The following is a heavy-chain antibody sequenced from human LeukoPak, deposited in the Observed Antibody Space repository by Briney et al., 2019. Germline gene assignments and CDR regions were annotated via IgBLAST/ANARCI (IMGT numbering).Heavy chain of an antibody. D-gene: IGHD2-8*01. V-gene: IGHV3-53*01. J-gene: IGHJ4*02. CDR1: GFTFSSYE. CDR2: IYSGGFT. CDR3: AREWSL. Sequence: PGGSLRLSCAASGFTFSSYEMNWVRQAPGKGLEWVSVIYSGGFTYYADSVKGRFTISRDNSKNTLYLQMNSLRAEDTAVYYCAREWSLWGQGTLVTVSS.